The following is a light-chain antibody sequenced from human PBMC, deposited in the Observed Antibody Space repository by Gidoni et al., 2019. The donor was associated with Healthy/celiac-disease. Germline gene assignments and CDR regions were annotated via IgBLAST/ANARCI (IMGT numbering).Light chain of an antibody. CDR1: QSVRSN. CDR2: CAS. CDR3: QQYNNWWT. J-gene: IGKJ1*01. Sequence: EIVMTQSPATLSMSPGERATLSCRASQSVRSNLAWYQQKPGQAPRLLIYCASTRATGIPARFSGSGSGTEFTLTISSLQSEDFAVYYCQQYNNWWTFGQGTKVEIK. V-gene: IGKV3-15*01.